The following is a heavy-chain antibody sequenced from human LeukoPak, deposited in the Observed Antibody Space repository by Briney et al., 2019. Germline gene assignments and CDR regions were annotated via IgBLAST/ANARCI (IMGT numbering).Heavy chain of an antibody. V-gene: IGHV1-2*02. Sequence: ASVKVSCKASGYIFSDYYMHWVRQAPGQGLEWLGWINPKSGAADYAQQFRGRVTMTRDTSINTDYMEMKRVTSDDTAVYYCARGAEGETSPLDFWGQGTLVIVS. CDR2: INPKSGAA. J-gene: IGHJ4*02. D-gene: IGHD2-2*01. CDR3: ARGAEGETSPLDF. CDR1: GYIFSDYY.